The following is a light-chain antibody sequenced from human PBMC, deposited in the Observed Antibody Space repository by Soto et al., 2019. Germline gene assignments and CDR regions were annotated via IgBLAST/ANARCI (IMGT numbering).Light chain of an antibody. CDR3: CSYAVGSTLV. J-gene: IGLJ2*01. CDR1: SSDVGSYNL. Sequence: QSALTQPASVSGSPGQSITISCTGTSSDVGSYNLVSWYQQHPGKAPKLMIYEGSKRPSGVSHRFSGSKSGNTASLTISGLQAEDEADYYCCSYAVGSTLVFGGGTRSPS. CDR2: EGS. V-gene: IGLV2-23*01.